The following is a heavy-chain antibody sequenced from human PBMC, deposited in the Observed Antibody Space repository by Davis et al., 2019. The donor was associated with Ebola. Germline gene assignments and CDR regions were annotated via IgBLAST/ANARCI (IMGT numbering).Heavy chain of an antibody. CDR1: GGSISSSSYY. J-gene: IGHJ4*02. CDR3: ARSPRSSGYYF. CDR2: IFFSGST. V-gene: IGHV4-39*01. Sequence: MPSETLSLTCTVSGGSISSSSYYWGWIRQPPGKGLEWIGNIFFSGSTYYNPSLKSRVTISVDTSKDQFSLKLTSVTAADTAVYYCARSPRSSGYYFWGQGTLVTVSS. D-gene: IGHD3-22*01.